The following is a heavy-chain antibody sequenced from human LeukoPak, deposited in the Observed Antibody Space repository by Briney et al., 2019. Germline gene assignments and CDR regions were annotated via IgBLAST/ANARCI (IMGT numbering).Heavy chain of an antibody. D-gene: IGHD4-23*01. Sequence: GESLKISCKGSGYSFTSYWIGWVRQMPGKDLEWMGIIYPGDSDTRYSPSFQGQVTISADKSISTAYLQWSGLKASDTAMYYCARWGLTTVVRGDYWGQGTLVTVSS. V-gene: IGHV5-51*01. CDR3: ARWGLTTVVRGDY. J-gene: IGHJ4*02. CDR1: GYSFTSYW. CDR2: IYPGDSDT.